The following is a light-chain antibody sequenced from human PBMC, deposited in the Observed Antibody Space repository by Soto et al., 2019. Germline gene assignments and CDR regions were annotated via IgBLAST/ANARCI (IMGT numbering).Light chain of an antibody. J-gene: IGKJ1*01. V-gene: IGKV3-20*01. CDR3: QQLKT. CDR2: GAC. Sequence: EIVLTQSPGTLSLSPGERATLSCRACQSVSSSYLAWYQQKPGQAPRLLIYGACSRATGIPDRFSGSGSGTDFTLTISRLEPEDFAVYYCQQLKTFGQGTKVEI. CDR1: QSVSSSY.